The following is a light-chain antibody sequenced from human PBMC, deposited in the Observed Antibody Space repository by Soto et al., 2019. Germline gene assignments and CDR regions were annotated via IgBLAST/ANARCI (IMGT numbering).Light chain of an antibody. CDR1: RSVTRTF. CDR2: GAS. Sequence: IVLTQSPGTLSLSPGERATLSCRASRSVTRTFLAWYQQKPGQPPRLLVYGASTRATGIPDRFTGSGSGTDFTLTISRLEPEDFAVYYCQQRSNWPITFGQGTRLEIK. CDR3: QQRSNWPIT. J-gene: IGKJ5*01. V-gene: IGKV3D-20*02.